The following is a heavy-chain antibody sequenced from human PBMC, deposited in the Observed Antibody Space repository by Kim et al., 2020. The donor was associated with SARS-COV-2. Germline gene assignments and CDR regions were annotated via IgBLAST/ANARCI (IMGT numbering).Heavy chain of an antibody. Sequence: GGSLRLSCAASGFTFSNFAMSWVRQAPGKGLEWVSTVSGSGDRTYYTDSVKGRFTISRDNSKNTLYLQVNSLRDEDTAVYYCAKNGGLYSSSWYVDYWGQGTLVTVSS. V-gene: IGHV3-23*01. J-gene: IGHJ4*02. CDR1: GFTFSNFA. CDR3: AKNGGLYSSSWYVDY. D-gene: IGHD6-13*01. CDR2: VSGSGDRT.